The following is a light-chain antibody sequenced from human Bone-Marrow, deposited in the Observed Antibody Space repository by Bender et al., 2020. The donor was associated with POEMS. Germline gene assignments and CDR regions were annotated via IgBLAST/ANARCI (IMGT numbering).Light chain of an antibody. Sequence: QSALTQPASVSGSPGQSITISCTGTSSDVGSYSLVSWYQQYPDKAPTLIIFEDTKRPSGVSNRFSGSKSGNTASLKISGVRAEDEADYFCCSFASPDTFWIFGGGTKLTVL. V-gene: IGLV2-23*01. J-gene: IGLJ3*02. CDR3: CSFASPDTFWI. CDR2: EDT. CDR1: SSDVGSYSL.